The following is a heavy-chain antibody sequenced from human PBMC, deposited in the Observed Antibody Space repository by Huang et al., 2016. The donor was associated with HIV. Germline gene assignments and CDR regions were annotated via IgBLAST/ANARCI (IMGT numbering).Heavy chain of an antibody. Sequence: QLRESGPGLVTPSETLSLTCSASGTSMTSSTFYWGWFRQPPGRGLEWSGSVYFLWNTYYNPYLKSPVTITIDTANKQYSMRLTSVTAADTAVYFCAREVRSVDTDRPDGYYYRGLDVWGQGTTVIVSS. J-gene: IGHJ6*02. CDR1: GTSMTSSTFY. CDR2: VYFLWNT. D-gene: IGHD2-2*03. CDR3: AREVRSVDTDRPDGYYYRGLDV. V-gene: IGHV4-39*02.